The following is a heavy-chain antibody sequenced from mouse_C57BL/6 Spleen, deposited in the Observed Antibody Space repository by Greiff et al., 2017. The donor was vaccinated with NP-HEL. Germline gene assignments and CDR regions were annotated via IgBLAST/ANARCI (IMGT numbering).Heavy chain of an antibody. CDR2: IRNKANGYTT. D-gene: IGHD2-5*01. J-gene: IGHJ2*01. V-gene: IGHV7-3*01. CDR1: GFTFTDYY. CDR3: ARYKSNYLFDY. Sequence: DVKLVESGGGLVQPGGSLSLSCAASGFTFTDYYMSWVRQPPGKALEWLGFIRNKANGYTTEYSASVKGRFTISRDNSQSILYLQMNALRAEDSATYYCARYKSNYLFDYWGQGTTLTVSS.